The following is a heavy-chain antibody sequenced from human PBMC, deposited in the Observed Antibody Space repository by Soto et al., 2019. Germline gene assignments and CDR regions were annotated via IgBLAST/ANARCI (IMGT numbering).Heavy chain of an antibody. CDR3: AKVKEVGAITLFDY. Sequence: GGSLRLSCAASGSIFSSYGMSLVRQAPGKGLDWASVISGSGGRTYYADSVKGRFTISRDNYKNTPYLQMNSLRAEDTAVYYCAKVKEVGAITLFDYWGQRTLVTVSS. CDR1: GSIFSSYG. CDR2: ISGSGGRT. J-gene: IGHJ4*02. V-gene: IGHV3-23*01. D-gene: IGHD1-26*01.